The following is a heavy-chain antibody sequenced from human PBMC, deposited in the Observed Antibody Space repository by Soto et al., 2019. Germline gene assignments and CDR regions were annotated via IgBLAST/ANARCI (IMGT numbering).Heavy chain of an antibody. CDR2: INPNSGGT. Sequence: ASVKVSCKASGYTFTGYYMHWVRQAPGQGLEWMGWINPNSGGTNYAQKFQGRVTMTRDASISTAYMELSRLRSDDTAVYYCARSIAAAGRIARGTAKYYYYYGMDVWGQGTTVTVSS. CDR3: ARSIAAAGRIARGTAKYYYYYGMDV. J-gene: IGHJ6*02. V-gene: IGHV1-2*02. D-gene: IGHD6-13*01. CDR1: GYTFTGYY.